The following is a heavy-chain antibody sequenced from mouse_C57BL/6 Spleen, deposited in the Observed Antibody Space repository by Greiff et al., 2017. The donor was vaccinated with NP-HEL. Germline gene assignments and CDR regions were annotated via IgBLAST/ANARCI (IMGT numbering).Heavy chain of an antibody. Sequence: EVMLVESEGGLVQPGSSMKLSCTASGFTFSDYYMAWVRQVPEKGLEWVANINYDGSSTYYLDSLKSRFIISRDNAKNILYLQMSSLKSEDTATYYCARLSYSSGYGGNYAMDYWGQGTSVTVSS. CDR1: GFTFSDYY. CDR3: ARLSYSSGYGGNYAMDY. J-gene: IGHJ4*01. CDR2: INYDGSST. V-gene: IGHV5-16*01. D-gene: IGHD3-2*02.